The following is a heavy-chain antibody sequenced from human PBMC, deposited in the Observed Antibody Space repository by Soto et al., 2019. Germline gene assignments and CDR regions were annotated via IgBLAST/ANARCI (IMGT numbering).Heavy chain of an antibody. CDR3: ARFYYDSSGYYYPFDY. CDR2: IIPIFGTA. Sequence: SVKVSCKASGGTFSSYAISWVRQAPGQGLEWMGGIIPIFGTANYAQKFQGRVTITADESTSTAYMELSSLRSEDTAVYYCARFYYDSSGYYYPFDYWGQGTLVTVSS. CDR1: GGTFSSYA. J-gene: IGHJ4*02. V-gene: IGHV1-69*13. D-gene: IGHD3-22*01.